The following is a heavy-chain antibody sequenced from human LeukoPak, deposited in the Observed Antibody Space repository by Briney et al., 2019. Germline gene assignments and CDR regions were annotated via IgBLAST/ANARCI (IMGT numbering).Heavy chain of an antibody. CDR3: AGDYEGS. J-gene: IGHJ5*02. CDR1: GGSISSYY. V-gene: IGHV4-34*01. D-gene: IGHD4-17*01. CDR2: INHSGST. Sequence: PSETLSLTCTVSGGSISSYYWSWIRQPPGKGLEWIGEINHSGSTNYNPSLKSRVIISVDKSKNQFSLKLTSVTAADTAVYYCAGDYEGSWGQGTLVTVSS.